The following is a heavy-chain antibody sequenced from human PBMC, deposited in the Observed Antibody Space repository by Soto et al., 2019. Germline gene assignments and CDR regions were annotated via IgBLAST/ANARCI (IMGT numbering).Heavy chain of an antibody. D-gene: IGHD6-19*01. CDR2: INTLSSAI. Sequence: CGSLRLSCAGSGFTFIDYYISWVRHSPVKGLEWVSYINTLSSAIYYADSVKGRFTISRDNAKNSLYLQMNSLRAEDTAVYYCARRLQWQLRPLDSWGRGTLVTVAS. V-gene: IGHV3-11*01. J-gene: IGHJ4*02. CDR1: GFTFIDYY. CDR3: ARRLQWQLRPLDS.